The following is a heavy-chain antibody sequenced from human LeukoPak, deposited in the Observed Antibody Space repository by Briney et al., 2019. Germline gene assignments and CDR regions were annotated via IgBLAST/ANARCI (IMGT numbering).Heavy chain of an antibody. J-gene: IGHJ4*02. V-gene: IGHV1-2*02. CDR1: GYTFTGYY. CDR3: ARGIDCSSTSCYYDY. D-gene: IGHD2-2*01. CDR2: TNPNSGGT. Sequence: ASVKVSCKASGYTFTGYYMHWVRQAPGQGLEWMGWTNPNSGGTNYAQKFQGRVTMTRDTSISTAYMELSRLRSDDTAVYYCARGIDCSSTSCYYDYWGQGTLVTVSS.